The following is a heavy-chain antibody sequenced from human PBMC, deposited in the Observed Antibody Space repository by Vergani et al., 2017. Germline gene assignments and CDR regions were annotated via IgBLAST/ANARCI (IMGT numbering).Heavy chain of an antibody. CDR3: ARNAPIVGATTDAFDI. CDR1: GFTFSDYY. J-gene: IGHJ3*02. D-gene: IGHD1-26*01. V-gene: IGHV3-11*04. CDR2: ISSSSSTI. Sequence: QVQLVESGGGFVKPGGSLRLSCAASGFTFSDYYMLSLRQAPGKGLEWVSYISSSSSTIYYADSVKGRFTISRDNAKNALYLQMNSLREEDTDVYYCARNAPIVGATTDAFDIWGQGTMVTVSS.